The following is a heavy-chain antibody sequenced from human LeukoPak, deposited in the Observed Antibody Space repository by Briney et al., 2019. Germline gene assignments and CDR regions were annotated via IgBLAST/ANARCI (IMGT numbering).Heavy chain of an antibody. D-gene: IGHD4-23*01. J-gene: IGHJ5*02. V-gene: IGHV1-46*01. CDR1: GYTFTNYY. CDR2: INPSGGST. CDR3: ARDNSVEDTAWWFDP. Sequence: ASVTVSFKASGYTFTNYYMHWVRQAPGQGLEWMGIINPSGGSTSYAQKFQGRVTMTRDMSTSTDYMELSSLRSEDTAVYYCARDNSVEDTAWWFDPWGQGTLVTVSS.